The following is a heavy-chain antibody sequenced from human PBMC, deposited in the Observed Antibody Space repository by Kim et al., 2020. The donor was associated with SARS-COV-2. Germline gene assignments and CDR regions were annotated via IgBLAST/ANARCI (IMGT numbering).Heavy chain of an antibody. Sequence: SETLSLTCTVSGGSVSGGSYYWSWIRQPPGKGLEWIGYIYYSGRATYNASLKSRVTMSVDTSKNQFSLRLRSVTAADTARYYCARGIAETTTYALDIWG. CDR2: IYYSGRA. CDR1: GGSVSGGSYY. D-gene: IGHD6-13*01. CDR3: ARGIAETTTYALDI. V-gene: IGHV4-61*01. J-gene: IGHJ3*02.